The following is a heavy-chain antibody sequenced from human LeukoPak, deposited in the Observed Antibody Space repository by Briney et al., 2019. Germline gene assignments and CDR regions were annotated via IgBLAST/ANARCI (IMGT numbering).Heavy chain of an antibody. Sequence: ASVKVSCKTSGYTFTSYGISWVRQAPGQGLEWMGWISAYNGSTNYAQKLQGRVTMTTDTSTSTAYMELRSLRSDDTAVYYCARSEYYDFWSGYLGSFDYWGQGTLVTVSS. CDR2: ISAYNGST. CDR1: GYTFTSYG. D-gene: IGHD3-3*01. J-gene: IGHJ4*02. V-gene: IGHV1-18*01. CDR3: ARSEYYDFWSGYLGSFDY.